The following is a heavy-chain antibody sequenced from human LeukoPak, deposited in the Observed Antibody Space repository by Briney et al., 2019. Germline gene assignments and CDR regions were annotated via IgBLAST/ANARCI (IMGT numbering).Heavy chain of an antibody. CDR1: GGSISSYY. J-gene: IGHJ6*03. D-gene: IGHD6-19*01. Sequence: SETLSLTCTVSGGSISSYYWSWIRQPPGKGLEWIGYIYYSGSTNYNPSLKSRVTISVDTSKNQFSLKLSSVTAADTAVYYCAGWGYSSGWQLYYYYMDVWGKGTTVTVSS. CDR3: AGWGYSSGWQLYYYYMDV. V-gene: IGHV4-59*08. CDR2: IYYSGST.